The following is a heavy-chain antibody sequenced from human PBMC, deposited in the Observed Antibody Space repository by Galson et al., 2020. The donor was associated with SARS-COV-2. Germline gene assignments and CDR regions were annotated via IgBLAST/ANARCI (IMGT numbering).Heavy chain of an antibody. V-gene: IGHV5-51*01. J-gene: IGHJ4*02. CDR2: IYPGDSDT. D-gene: IGHD2-2*01. Sequence: GESLKISCKGSGYSFTSYWIGWVRQMPGKGLEWMGIIYPGDSDTRYSPSFQGQVTISADKSISTAYLQWSSLKASDTAMYYCARHRYCSSTSCYSTDFDYWGQGTLVTVSS. CDR3: ARHRYCSSTSCYSTDFDY. CDR1: GYSFTSYW.